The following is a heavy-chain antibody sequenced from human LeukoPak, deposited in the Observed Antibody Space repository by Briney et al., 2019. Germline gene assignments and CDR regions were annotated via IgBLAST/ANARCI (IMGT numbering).Heavy chain of an antibody. Sequence: SETLSLTCTVSGGSISSYYWSWIRQPPGKGLEWIGYIYYSGSTNYNPSLKSRVTIPVDTSKNQFSLKLSSVTAADTAVYYCARSQHLGYCSSTSCSGGPYYYYGMDVWGQGTTVTVSS. CDR1: GGSISSYY. CDR3: ARSQHLGYCSSTSCSGGPYYYYGMDV. CDR2: IYYSGST. D-gene: IGHD2-2*01. J-gene: IGHJ6*02. V-gene: IGHV4-59*08.